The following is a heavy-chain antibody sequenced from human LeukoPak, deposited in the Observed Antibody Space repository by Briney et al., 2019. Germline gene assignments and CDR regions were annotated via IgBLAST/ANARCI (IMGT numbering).Heavy chain of an antibody. CDR1: GCTFGDYA. Sequence: GGSLILSCTTSGCTFGDYAITWVRQGPGKGPEWVGFVRSKDYGEATQYAASVKDRFILSRDDSKSIAYLQMSSLKTEDTGVYYCTRGRTGLDYWGQGTLVTVSS. CDR3: TRGRTGLDY. V-gene: IGHV3-49*04. D-gene: IGHD1-14*01. CDR2: VRSKDYGEAT. J-gene: IGHJ4*02.